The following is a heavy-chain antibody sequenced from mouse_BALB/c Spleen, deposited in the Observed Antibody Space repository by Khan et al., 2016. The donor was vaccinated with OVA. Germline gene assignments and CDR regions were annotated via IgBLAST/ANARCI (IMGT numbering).Heavy chain of an antibody. J-gene: IGHJ3*01. CDR2: INTYTGEP. CDR3: ARSNGNYWFAY. Sequence: QIQLVQSGPELKKPGETVKISCKASGYTFTNYGMNWVKQAPGKGLKWMGWINTYTGEPTYADDFKGRFAFFLETSASTAYLQINNLKNEDTATYFCARSNGNYWFAYWGQGTLVTVS. CDR1: GYTFTNYG. V-gene: IGHV9-3-1*01. D-gene: IGHD2-1*01.